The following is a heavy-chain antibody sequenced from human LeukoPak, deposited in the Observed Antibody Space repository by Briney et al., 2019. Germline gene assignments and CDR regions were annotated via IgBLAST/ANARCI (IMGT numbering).Heavy chain of an antibody. CDR2: VGSGGTR. CDR1: GFKFNIYT. J-gene: IGHJ4*02. CDR3: AKMRGMPREAYHFDR. Sequence: GGSLRLSCAASGFKFNIYTMSWVRQAQGKGLEWISAVGSGGTRYYADSVKGRFIISRDNSENTVSLQMDGLRADDTAMYYCAKMRGMPREAYHFDRWGQGTLVAVSS. V-gene: IGHV3-23*01. D-gene: IGHD1-26*01.